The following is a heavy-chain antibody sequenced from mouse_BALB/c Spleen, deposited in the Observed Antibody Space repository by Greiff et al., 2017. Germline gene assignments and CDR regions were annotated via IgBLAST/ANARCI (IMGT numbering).Heavy chain of an antibody. CDR3: ANYGNYAYAMDY. CDR1: GYTFSSYW. D-gene: IGHD2-1*01. Sequence: QVQLQQSGAELMKPGASVKISCKATGYTFSSYWIEWVKQRPGHGLEWIGEILPGSGSTNYNEKFKGKATFTADTSSNTAYMQLSSLTSEDSAVYYCANYGNYAYAMDYWGQGTSVTVSS. CDR2: ILPGSGST. J-gene: IGHJ4*01. V-gene: IGHV1-9*01.